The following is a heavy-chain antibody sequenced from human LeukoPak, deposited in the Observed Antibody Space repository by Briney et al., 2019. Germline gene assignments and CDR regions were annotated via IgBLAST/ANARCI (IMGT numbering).Heavy chain of an antibody. CDR3: ASMPSTEIYYFYYMDV. CDR2: ISANAVST. V-gene: IGHV3-23*01. D-gene: IGHD2-2*01. Sequence: GGSLRLSCADSRSTFSSYTMNWVRQAPGKGLEWVSGISANAVSTYYADSVEGRFTISRDNSKNTLYLHMDRLGTEDTAVYYCASMPSTEIYYFYYMDVWGKGTTVTVSS. J-gene: IGHJ6*03. CDR1: RSTFSSYT.